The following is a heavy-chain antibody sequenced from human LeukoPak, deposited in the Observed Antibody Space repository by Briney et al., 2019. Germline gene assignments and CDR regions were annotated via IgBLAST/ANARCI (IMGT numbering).Heavy chain of an antibody. CDR1: GFTFSSYG. CDR3: AKDNAPRLLAY. Sequence: PGGSLRLACAASGFTFSSYGMHWVRQAPGEGLEWVAVISYDGSNKYYADSVKGRFTISRDNSKNTLYLQMNSLRAEDTAVYYCAKDNAPRLLAYWGQGTLVTVSS. J-gene: IGHJ4*02. D-gene: IGHD3-22*01. V-gene: IGHV3-30*18. CDR2: ISYDGSNK.